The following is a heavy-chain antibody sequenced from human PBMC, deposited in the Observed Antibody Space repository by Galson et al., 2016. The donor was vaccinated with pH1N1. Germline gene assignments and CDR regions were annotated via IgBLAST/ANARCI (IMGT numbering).Heavy chain of an antibody. CDR3: AKGGLAPGDY. Sequence: SLRLSCAASGFTFSTYWMHWVRQAPGKRLEWVANIKQDGSEKYYLDSVKGRFTISRDNAKESLFLQMNSLRAEDTAVYYCAKGGLAPGDYWGQGTLVTVPS. CDR1: GFTFSTYW. J-gene: IGHJ4*02. V-gene: IGHV3-7*01. D-gene: IGHD6-19*01. CDR2: IKQDGSEK.